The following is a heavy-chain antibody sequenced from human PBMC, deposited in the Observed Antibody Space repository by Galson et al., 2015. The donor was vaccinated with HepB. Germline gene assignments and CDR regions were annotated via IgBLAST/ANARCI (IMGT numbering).Heavy chain of an antibody. Sequence: SLRLSCAASGFTFSNHAMHWVRQAPGQGLEWVANIKRDGSEIFYVDSVKGRFTISRDDAKNSLYLQMHSLKAEDTAVYYCVRDPYCGSDCHGPSFYSSYGMDVWGQGTTVTVSS. CDR2: IKRDGSEI. D-gene: IGHD2-21*02. V-gene: IGHV3-7*01. CDR1: GFTFSNHA. J-gene: IGHJ6*02. CDR3: VRDPYCGSDCHGPSFYSSYGMDV.